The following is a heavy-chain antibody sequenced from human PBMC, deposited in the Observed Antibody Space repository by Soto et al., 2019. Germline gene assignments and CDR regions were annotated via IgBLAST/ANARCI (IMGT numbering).Heavy chain of an antibody. D-gene: IGHD5-18*01. V-gene: IGHV4-59*08. CDR2: IYYSGST. CDR3: ARGGWRQLDY. J-gene: IGHJ4*02. CDR1: GGSIGSYY. Sequence: QVQLQESGPGLVKPSETLSLTCSVSGGSIGSYYWSWIRQPPGKGLEWIGYIYYSGSTNYNPSLKSSVTISVDTSKNPFSLKLSSVTAADTPVHYCARGGWRQLDYGGQGTLVTVSS.